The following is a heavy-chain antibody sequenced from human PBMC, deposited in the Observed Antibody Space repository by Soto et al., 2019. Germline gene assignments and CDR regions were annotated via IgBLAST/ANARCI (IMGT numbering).Heavy chain of an antibody. CDR2: ISLGATTV. J-gene: IGHJ6*02. CDR3: VRGYDFWSGYYSPYGMDV. D-gene: IGHD3-3*01. CDR1: GFTSRNYN. Sequence: GSLRLSCAASGFTSRNYNMNWVRQAPGEGLEWIAHISLGATTVDYADSMKGRFTISRDDADNSLFLQVNSMGAEDTALYYCVRGYDFWSGYYSPYGMDVWGQGTTVTV. V-gene: IGHV3-48*01.